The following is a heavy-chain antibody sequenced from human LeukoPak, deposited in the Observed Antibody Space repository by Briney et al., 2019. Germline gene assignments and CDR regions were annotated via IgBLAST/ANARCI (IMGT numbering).Heavy chain of an antibody. Sequence: SETLSLTCTVSGGSISSYYWSWIRQPAGKGLEWIGRIYTSGSTNYNPSLKSRVTISVDTSKNQFSLKLSSVTAADTAVYYCASVSSGYSPYSFDYWGQGTLVTVSS. D-gene: IGHD3-22*01. CDR2: IYTSGST. J-gene: IGHJ4*02. V-gene: IGHV4-4*07. CDR3: ASVSSGYSPYSFDY. CDR1: GGSISSYY.